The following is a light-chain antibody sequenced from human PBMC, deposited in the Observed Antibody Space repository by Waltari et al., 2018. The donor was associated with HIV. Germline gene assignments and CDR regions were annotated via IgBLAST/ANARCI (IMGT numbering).Light chain of an antibody. Sequence: QSVLPQPPSASGTPGQRVTISCSGSTSNFGANYVYCYQQFPGAAPKLLIYRNSQRPSGVPDRFSGSKYGTSASLASSGLRSDDEANYYCATWDDSLSLWVFGGGTKLTVL. CDR2: RNS. V-gene: IGLV1-47*01. CDR1: TSNFGANY. CDR3: ATWDDSLSLWV. J-gene: IGLJ3*02.